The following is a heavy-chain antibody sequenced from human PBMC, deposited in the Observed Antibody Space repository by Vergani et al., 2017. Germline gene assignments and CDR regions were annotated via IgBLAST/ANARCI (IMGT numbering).Heavy chain of an antibody. V-gene: IGHV1-69*02. CDR2: IIPILGIA. J-gene: IGHJ6*03. CDR1: GGTFSSYT. D-gene: IGHD2-2*03. Sequence: QVQLVQSGAEVKKPGSSVKVSCKASGGTFSSYTISWVRQAPGQGLEWMGRIIPILGIANYAQKFQGRVTITADKSTSTAYMELSSLRSEDTAVYYCARGGYCSSTSCLNYYYYYYMDVWGKGP. CDR3: ARGGYCSSTSCLNYYYYYYMDV.